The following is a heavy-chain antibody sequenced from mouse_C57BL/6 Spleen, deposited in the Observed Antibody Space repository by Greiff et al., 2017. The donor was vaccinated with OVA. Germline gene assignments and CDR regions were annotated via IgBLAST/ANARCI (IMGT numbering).Heavy chain of an antibody. Sequence: VQLQQPGAELVKPGASVKLSCKASGYTFTSYWMQWVKQRPGPGLEWIGEIDPSDSYTNYHAQFKGQAPLHVDTSSSTAYMQLSSRTSEDSAVYYCARDGKRAFDYWGQGTTRTVSS. V-gene: IGHV1-50*01. CDR3: ARDGKRAFDY. D-gene: IGHD2-1*01. CDR1: GYTFTSYW. J-gene: IGHJ2*01. CDR2: IDPSDSYT.